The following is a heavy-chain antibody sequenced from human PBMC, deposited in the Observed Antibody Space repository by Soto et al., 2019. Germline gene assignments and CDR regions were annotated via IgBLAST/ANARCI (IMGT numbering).Heavy chain of an antibody. CDR3: TREASGSGLWSQASFES. CDR2: IYSSGST. V-gene: IGHV3-66*01. Sequence: EVQLVESGGGLVQPGGSLRLSCAASGFTVTSSYISWVRQAPGKRLEWVSTIYSSGSTYYADSVRGRFIISRDISENTVDLQMNRLTVEDTAFYSCTREASGSGLWSQASFESWGQGTLVTVSS. CDR1: GFTVTSSY. J-gene: IGHJ5*01. D-gene: IGHD6-19*01.